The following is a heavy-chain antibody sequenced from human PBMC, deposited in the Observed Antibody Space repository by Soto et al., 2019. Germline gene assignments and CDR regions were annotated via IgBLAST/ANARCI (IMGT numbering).Heavy chain of an antibody. Sequence: QLQLQESGPGLVKPSETLSLTCTVSGGSISSSSYCWGWIRQPPGKGLEWIGSIYYSGSTYYNPSLKSRVTISVDTSKNQFSLKLSSVTAADTAVYYCARHIKVPTVTTLRYFDLWGRGTLVTVSS. V-gene: IGHV4-39*01. CDR3: ARHIKVPTVTTLRYFDL. J-gene: IGHJ2*01. CDR1: GGSISSSSYC. CDR2: IYYSGST. D-gene: IGHD4-17*01.